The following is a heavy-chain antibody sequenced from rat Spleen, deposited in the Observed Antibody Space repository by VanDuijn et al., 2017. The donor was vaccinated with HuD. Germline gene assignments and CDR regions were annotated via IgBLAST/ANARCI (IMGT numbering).Heavy chain of an antibody. CDR1: GFTFSDYN. CDR3: GSHAYYDDYYHWYFAW. J-gene: IGHJ1*01. V-gene: IGHV5-7*01. CDR2: ISYDGSIT. Sequence: EVQLVESGGGLVQPGRSLKLSCAASGFTFSDYNMAWVRQAPKKGLEWVATISYDGSITYYRDSVKGRFTISREKAKSNLYLQMDSLRSEETATYFCGSHAYYDDYYHWYFAWWGPGTLVTVSS. D-gene: IGHD1-12*03.